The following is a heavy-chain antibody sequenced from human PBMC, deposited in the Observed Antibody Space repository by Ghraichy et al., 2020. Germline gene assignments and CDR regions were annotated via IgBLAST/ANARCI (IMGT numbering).Heavy chain of an antibody. Sequence: GESLRLSCAASGFTFSSYWMHWVRQAPGKGLVWVSRINSDGSSTSYADSVKGRFTISRDNAKNTLYLQMNSLRAEDTAVYYCAREGRGIAADYYGMDVWGQGTTVTVSS. V-gene: IGHV3-74*01. D-gene: IGHD6-25*01. CDR2: INSDGSST. CDR1: GFTFSSYW. CDR3: AREGRGIAADYYGMDV. J-gene: IGHJ6*02.